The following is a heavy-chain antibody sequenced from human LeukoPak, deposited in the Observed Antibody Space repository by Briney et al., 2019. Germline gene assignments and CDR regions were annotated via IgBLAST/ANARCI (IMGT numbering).Heavy chain of an antibody. Sequence: QPGGSLRLSCAVSGFSFSDFFMDWVRPAPGKGLEWIGRSRNKENNYAAEYAASVKGRFTISRDDSKDSLYLQLSSLKAEDTAVYYCTRENYWNLVYWGQGTLVTVSS. J-gene: IGHJ4*02. CDR2: SRNKENNYAA. D-gene: IGHD1-1*01. CDR1: GFSFSDFF. CDR3: TRENYWNLVY. V-gene: IGHV3-72*01.